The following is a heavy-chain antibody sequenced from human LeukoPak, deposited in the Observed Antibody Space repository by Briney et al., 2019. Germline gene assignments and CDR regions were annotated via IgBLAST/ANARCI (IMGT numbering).Heavy chain of an antibody. CDR1: GGSFSGYY. D-gene: IGHD5-12*01. J-gene: IGHJ4*02. CDR3: ARGKGGYLYYFDY. Sequence: PSETLSLTCAVYGGSFSGYYWSWIRQPPGKGLEWIGEINHSVSTNYNPSLKGRVTISVDTSKNQFSLKLSSVPAADTAVYYCARGKGGYLYYFDYWGQGTLVTVSS. CDR2: INHSVST. V-gene: IGHV4-34*01.